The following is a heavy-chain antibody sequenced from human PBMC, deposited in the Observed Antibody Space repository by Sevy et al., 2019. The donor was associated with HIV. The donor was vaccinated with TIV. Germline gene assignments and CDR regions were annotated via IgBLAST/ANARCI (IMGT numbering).Heavy chain of an antibody. D-gene: IGHD3-22*01. CDR3: VRDESFSLIVVDPDY. CDR1: GYTFSNYG. V-gene: IGHV1-18*01. CDR2: ISGYNGNT. J-gene: IGHJ4*02. Sequence: ASVKVSYQASGYTFSNYGVTWVRQAPGQGLEWMGWISGYNGNTKYAQKFQDRVIMTTDTATSTAYMELRSLRSDDTAVYYCVRDESFSLIVVDPDYWVQGTLVTVSS.